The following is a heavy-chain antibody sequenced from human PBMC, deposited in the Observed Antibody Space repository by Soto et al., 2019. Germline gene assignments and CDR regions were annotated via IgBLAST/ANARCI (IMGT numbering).Heavy chain of an antibody. CDR1: GGTIKTYT. V-gene: IGHV1-69*12. CDR3: ATGEVVPSFPNWLDT. J-gene: IGHJ5*02. Sequence: VQFVQSGAELKKPGSSVRVSCRASGGTIKTYTLSWVRQAPGQGLEWMGAFIPSFPAPNFAQRFKGRLTLTADESTNTGFMDLSGLRPEDTALYFCATGEVVPSFPNWLDTWGQGTHVIVSS. CDR2: FIPSFPAP. D-gene: IGHD2-21*01.